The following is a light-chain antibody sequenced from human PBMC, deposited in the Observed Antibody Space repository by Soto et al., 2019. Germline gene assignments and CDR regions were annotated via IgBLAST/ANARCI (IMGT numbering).Light chain of an antibody. CDR3: QQYKDWHPHT. Sequence: EIVMTQSPVTLSASPGERVTRSCRASQSVNINLAWYQQRHGQAPRVLIYGASNRASGIPDNFSGSGSGTDFTLTISSLEPDDFALYFCQQYKDWHPHTFGGGTRVEIK. J-gene: IGKJ4*01. CDR1: QSVNIN. CDR2: GAS. V-gene: IGKV3D-15*01.